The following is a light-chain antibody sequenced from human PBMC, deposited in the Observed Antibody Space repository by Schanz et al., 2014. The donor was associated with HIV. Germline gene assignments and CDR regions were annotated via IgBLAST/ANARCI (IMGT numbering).Light chain of an antibody. CDR3: SSYTETDTLL. V-gene: IGLV2-14*02. CDR2: EVS. CDR1: NSDVGSYNL. Sequence: QSVLTQPASVSGSPGQSITISCTGANSDVGSYNLVSWYQQHPGKAPKLMIFEVSKRPSGVSNRFSGSKSGNTAFLTISGLQPEDEAHYYCSSYTETDTLLFGGGTKLTVL. J-gene: IGLJ2*01.